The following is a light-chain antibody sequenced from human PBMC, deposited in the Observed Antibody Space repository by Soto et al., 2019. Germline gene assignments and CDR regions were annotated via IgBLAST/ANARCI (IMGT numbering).Light chain of an antibody. Sequence: SASVGDRVTITCRASQAISSSLAWYQHNPGKAPKLLIYAASTLQNGVPSSFSGSGSGTEFTLTISSLQPEDFATYYCQHLNDYRYTFGQGTKVEIK. CDR2: AAS. CDR1: QAISSS. CDR3: QHLNDYRYT. V-gene: IGKV1-9*01. J-gene: IGKJ2*01.